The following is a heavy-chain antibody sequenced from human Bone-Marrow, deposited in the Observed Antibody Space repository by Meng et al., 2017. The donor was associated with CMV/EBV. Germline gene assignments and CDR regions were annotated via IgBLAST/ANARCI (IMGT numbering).Heavy chain of an antibody. J-gene: IGHJ4*02. D-gene: IGHD3-3*01. CDR2: ISSSSSYI. CDR1: GFTFSNSD. CDR3: ANFWSGY. V-gene: IGHV3-21*01. Sequence: GESLKISCAASGFTFSNSDMKWVHQAPGKGLEWVSSISSSSSYIYYADSVKGRFTISRDNAKNSLYLQMNSLRAEDTAVYYCANFWSGYWGQGTLVTVSS.